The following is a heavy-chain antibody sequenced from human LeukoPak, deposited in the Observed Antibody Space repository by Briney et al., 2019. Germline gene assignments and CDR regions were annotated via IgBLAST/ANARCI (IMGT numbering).Heavy chain of an antibody. CDR2: ISSSSSTI. CDR3: ARDAYCSGGSCYSDFDY. D-gene: IGHD2-15*01. Sequence: GGSLRLSCAASGFTFSSYSMNWVRQAPGKGLEWVSYISSSSSTIYYADSVKGRFTISRDNAKNSLYLQMNSLRAEDTAVYYCARDAYCSGGSCYSDFDYWGQGTLVTVSS. V-gene: IGHV3-48*04. CDR1: GFTFSSYS. J-gene: IGHJ4*02.